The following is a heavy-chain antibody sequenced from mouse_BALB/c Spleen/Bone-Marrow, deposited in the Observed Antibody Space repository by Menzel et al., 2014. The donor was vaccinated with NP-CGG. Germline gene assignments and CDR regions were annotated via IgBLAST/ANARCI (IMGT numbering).Heavy chain of an antibody. D-gene: IGHD2-14*01. CDR3: ARFRYDWYFDV. V-gene: IGHV1S29*02. CDR1: GYTFTDYN. J-gene: IGHJ1*01. Sequence: DVKLVESGPELVKPGASVKISCKASGYTFTDYNMHWAKQSHGKSLEWIGYIYPYNGGTGYNQKFKSKATLTVDNSSSTAYMQLRSLTSEDSAVYYCARFRYDWYFDVWGAGTTVTVSS. CDR2: IYPYNGGT.